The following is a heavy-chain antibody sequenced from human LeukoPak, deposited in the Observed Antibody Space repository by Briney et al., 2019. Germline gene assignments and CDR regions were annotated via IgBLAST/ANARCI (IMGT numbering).Heavy chain of an antibody. Sequence: ASVKVSCKASGGTFSSYAISWVRQAPGQGLEWMGGISAYNGNTSYAQKLQGRVTMTTDAYTSTAYMELRSLRSDDTAVYYCACSRGYYDILTGYYYDAFDIWGQGTMVTVSS. J-gene: IGHJ3*02. CDR3: ACSRGYYDILTGYYYDAFDI. D-gene: IGHD3-9*01. CDR1: GGTFSSYA. CDR2: ISAYNGNT. V-gene: IGHV1-18*01.